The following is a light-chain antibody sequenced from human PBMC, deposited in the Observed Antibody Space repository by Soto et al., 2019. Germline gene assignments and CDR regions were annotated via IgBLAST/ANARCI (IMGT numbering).Light chain of an antibody. V-gene: IGLV4-69*01. CDR2: INSDGSH. CDR3: QTWGTGPWV. Sequence: QSVLTQSPSASASLGASVKLTCTLSSGLSNYAIAWHQQQPEKGPRYLMKINSDGSHSKGDGIPDRFSGSSSGAERYLAIAGLQSEDEADYYCQTWGTGPWVFGGGTKLTVL. J-gene: IGLJ3*02. CDR1: SGLSNYA.